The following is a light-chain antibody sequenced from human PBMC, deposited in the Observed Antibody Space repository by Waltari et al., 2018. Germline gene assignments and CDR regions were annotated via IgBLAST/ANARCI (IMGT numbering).Light chain of an antibody. J-gene: IGKJ3*01. CDR1: QGIGNV. V-gene: IGKV1-6*01. Sequence: AIQMTQSPSSLSASVGDRVTITCRASQGIGNVFGWYQQRPGKAPKLLIYGASSLQSGVPSRFSGSVSGTDFTLTISSLHPEDFATYYCLQDHNYPFTFGPGTIVDIK. CDR3: LQDHNYPFT. CDR2: GAS.